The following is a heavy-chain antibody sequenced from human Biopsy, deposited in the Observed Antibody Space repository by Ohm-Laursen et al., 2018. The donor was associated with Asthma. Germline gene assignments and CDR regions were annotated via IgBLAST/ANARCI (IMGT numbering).Heavy chain of an antibody. Sequence: GSLRLSCTASGFAVSRDHMFWVRQAPGKGLEWVSVIYSGGTSHTADSVRGRSTISRDYSKNTLYLQMHSLRAEDSAVYYCVRGDSSNWSHYYFDYWGQGTLVTVSS. CDR1: GFAVSRDH. V-gene: IGHV3-53*01. J-gene: IGHJ4*02. CDR2: IYSGGTS. CDR3: VRGDSSNWSHYYFDY. D-gene: IGHD3-22*01.